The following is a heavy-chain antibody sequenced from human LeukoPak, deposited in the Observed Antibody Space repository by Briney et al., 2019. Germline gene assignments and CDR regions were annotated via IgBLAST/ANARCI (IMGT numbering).Heavy chain of an antibody. D-gene: IGHD2-8*01. J-gene: IGHJ4*02. CDR1: GGSFSGYC. V-gene: IGHV4-34*01. CDR3: ARGRGVLMVYAITGQSPFDY. CDR2: INHSGST. Sequence: SETLSLTCAVYGGSFSGYCWSWIRQPPGKGLEWIGEINHSGSTNYNPSLKSQVTISVDTSKTQFSLKLSSVTAADTAVYYCARGRGVLMVYAITGQSPFDYWGQGTLVTVSS.